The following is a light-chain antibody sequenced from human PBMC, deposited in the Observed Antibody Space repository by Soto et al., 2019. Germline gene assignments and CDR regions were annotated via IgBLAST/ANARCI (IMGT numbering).Light chain of an antibody. CDR1: QSVSTNF. CDR2: GAS. Sequence: EIVLTQSPGTLSLSPGEGATLSCRASQSVSTNFFAWYQQKPGQAPRLLIYGASTRATGIPDRFSGSGSETDFTLTISRLEPEDFAVYYCQQYGRTSWTFGQGTKVDTK. CDR3: QQYGRTSWT. J-gene: IGKJ1*01. V-gene: IGKV3-20*01.